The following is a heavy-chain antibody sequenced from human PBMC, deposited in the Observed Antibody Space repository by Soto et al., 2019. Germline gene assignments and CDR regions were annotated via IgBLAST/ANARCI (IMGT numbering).Heavy chain of an antibody. CDR3: SYSSSTLGFAF. CDR1: GGTFSSYV. J-gene: IGHJ4*02. Sequence: QVQLVQSGAEVKKPGSSVKVSCKTSGGTFSSYVISWVRQAPGQGLEWMGGIIPMFEKTTYAQRFQGRVTITADESTSTAYMALSSLRSEDTAFYFCSYSSSTLGFAFWGQGTLVTVSS. CDR2: IIPMFEKT. D-gene: IGHD2-2*01. V-gene: IGHV1-69*01.